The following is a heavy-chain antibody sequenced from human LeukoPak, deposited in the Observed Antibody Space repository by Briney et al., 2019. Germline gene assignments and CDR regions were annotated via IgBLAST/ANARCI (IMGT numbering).Heavy chain of an antibody. CDR2: IRSKAYGGTT. J-gene: IGHJ4*02. D-gene: IGHD3-10*01. V-gene: IGHV3-49*03. CDR3: TRYRSSITMVRGFDY. CDR1: GFTFGDYA. Sequence: PGRSLRLSCTASGFTFGDYAMSWFRQAPGKGLEWVGFIRSKAYGGTTEYAASVKGRFTISRDDSKSIAYLQMNSLQTEDTAVYYCTRYRSSITMVRGFDYWGQGTLVTVSS.